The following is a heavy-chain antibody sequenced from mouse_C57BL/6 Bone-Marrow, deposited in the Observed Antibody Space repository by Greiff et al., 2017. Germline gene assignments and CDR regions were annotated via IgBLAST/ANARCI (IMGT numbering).Heavy chain of an antibody. J-gene: IGHJ1*03. V-gene: IGHV1-55*01. Sequence: QVQLQQPGAELVKPGASVKMSCKASGYTFTSYWITWVKQRPGQGLEWIGDIYPGSGSTNYNEKFKSKATLTVDTSSSTAYMRLRSLTSEYSAVYYCARRYYGSSYVYWYFDVWGTGTTVTVSS. CDR2: IYPGSGST. CDR3: ARRYYGSSYVYWYFDV. CDR1: GYTFTSYW. D-gene: IGHD1-1*01.